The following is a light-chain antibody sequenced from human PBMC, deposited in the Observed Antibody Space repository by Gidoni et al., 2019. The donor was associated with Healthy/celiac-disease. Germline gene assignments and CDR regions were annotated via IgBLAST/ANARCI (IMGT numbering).Light chain of an antibody. CDR2: DAS. Sequence: VLTQSPVTLSLSPGERATLSCRASQSVSSYLAWYQQKPGQAPRLLIYDASNRATGIPARFSGSGSGTDFTLTISSLEPEDFAVYYCQQRSNRPRMYTFGQGTKLEIK. J-gene: IGKJ2*01. CDR1: QSVSSY. CDR3: QQRSNRPRMYT. V-gene: IGKV3-11*01.